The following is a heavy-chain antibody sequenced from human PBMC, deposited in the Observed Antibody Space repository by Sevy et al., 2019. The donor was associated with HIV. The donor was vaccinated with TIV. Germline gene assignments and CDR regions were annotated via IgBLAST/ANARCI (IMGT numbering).Heavy chain of an antibody. V-gene: IGHV1-8*01. D-gene: IGHD2-15*01. CDR3: ARGGFPSGDTDY. Sequence: ASVKVSCKASGYTFTSYDINWVRQATGQGLEWMGWMNPNSGNTGYAQKFQGRVTMTRNTSKSTAYMERSSLRSEDTAVYYCARGGFPSGDTDYWGQGTLVTVSS. CDR1: GYTFTSYD. CDR2: MNPNSGNT. J-gene: IGHJ4*02.